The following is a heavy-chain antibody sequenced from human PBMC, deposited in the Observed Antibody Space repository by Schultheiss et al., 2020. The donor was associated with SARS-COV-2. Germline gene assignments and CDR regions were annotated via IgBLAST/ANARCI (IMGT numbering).Heavy chain of an antibody. V-gene: IGHV3-74*01. Sequence: GESLKISCAASGFTFSSYWMHWVRQAPGKGLVWVSRINSDGSSTSYADSVKGRFTISRDNAKNTLYLQMNSLRAEDTAVYYCARGPLFEWHFDYWGQGTLVTVSS. CDR1: GFTFSSYW. CDR3: ARGPLFEWHFDY. D-gene: IGHD3-3*01. J-gene: IGHJ4*02. CDR2: INSDGSST.